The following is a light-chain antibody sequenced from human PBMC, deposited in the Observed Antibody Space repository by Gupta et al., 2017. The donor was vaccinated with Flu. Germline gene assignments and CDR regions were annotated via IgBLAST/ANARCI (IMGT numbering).Light chain of an antibody. J-gene: IGKJ4*01. V-gene: IGKV1-5*03. CDR3: QQNSSYPLT. Sequence: IQMTQSPSTLSASVGDRVTITCRANQSVSSWLAWYQQQPGKAPNFLIYKASSLGSGVPSRFSGSGSGTEFTLTISSLQPDDFATYYCQQNSSYPLTFVGGTKVEI. CDR2: KAS. CDR1: QSVSSW.